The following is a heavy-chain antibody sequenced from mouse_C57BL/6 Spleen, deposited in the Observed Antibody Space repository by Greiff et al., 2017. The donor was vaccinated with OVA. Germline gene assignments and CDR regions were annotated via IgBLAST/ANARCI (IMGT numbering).Heavy chain of an antibody. CDR2: INPNNGGT. CDR1: GYTFTDYY. Sequence: EVQLQQSGPELVKPGASVKISCKASGYTFTDYYMNWVKQSHGKSLEWIGDINPNNGGTSYNQKFKGKATLTVDKSSSTAYMELRSLTSEDAAVYYCAFDYYGSSYGYWGQGTTLTVSS. CDR3: AFDYYGSSYGY. V-gene: IGHV1-26*01. D-gene: IGHD1-1*01. J-gene: IGHJ2*01.